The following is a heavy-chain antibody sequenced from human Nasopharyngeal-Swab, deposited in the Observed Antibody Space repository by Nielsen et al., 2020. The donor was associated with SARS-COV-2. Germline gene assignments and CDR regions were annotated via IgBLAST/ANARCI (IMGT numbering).Heavy chain of an antibody. D-gene: IGHD6-13*01. CDR1: GDTFTSYD. Sequence: ASVRVSCKASGDTFTSYDINWVRQAAGQGLEWMGWMNPNSGNTGYAQKFQGRVTMTRNTSISTAYMELSSMRSEDTAVYYCASLGSSSWAPFDYWGQETLVTVSS. J-gene: IGHJ4*02. V-gene: IGHV1-8*01. CDR3: ASLGSSSWAPFDY. CDR2: MNPNSGNT.